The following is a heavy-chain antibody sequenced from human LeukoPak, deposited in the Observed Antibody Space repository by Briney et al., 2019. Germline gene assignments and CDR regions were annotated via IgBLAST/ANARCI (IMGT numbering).Heavy chain of an antibody. CDR1: GFTFSSYE. J-gene: IGHJ3*02. CDR3: ARELLWFGGPGAFDI. D-gene: IGHD3-10*01. V-gene: IGHV3-48*03. CDR2: ISSSGSTI. Sequence: GGSLRLSCAASGFTFSSYEMNWVRQAPGKGLEWVSYISSSGSTIYYADSVKGRFTISRDNAKNSLYLQMNSLGAEDTAVYYCARELLWFGGPGAFDIWGQGTMVTVSS.